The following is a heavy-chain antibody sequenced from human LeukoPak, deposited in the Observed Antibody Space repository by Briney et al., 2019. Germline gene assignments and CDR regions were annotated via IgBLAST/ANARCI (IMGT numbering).Heavy chain of an antibody. J-gene: IGHJ4*02. CDR3: AKDLSIAAAGLFDY. CDR1: GFTVSSNY. Sequence: GGSLRLSCAASGFTVSSNYMSWVRQAPGKGLEWVSVIYSGGSTYYADSVKGRFTISRDNSKNTLYLQMNSLRAEDTAVYYCAKDLSIAAAGLFDYWGQGTLVTVSS. D-gene: IGHD6-13*01. V-gene: IGHV3-66*01. CDR2: IYSGGST.